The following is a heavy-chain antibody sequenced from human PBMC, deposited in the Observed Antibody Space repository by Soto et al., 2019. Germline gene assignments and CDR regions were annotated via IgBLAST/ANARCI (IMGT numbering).Heavy chain of an antibody. CDR1: GGTFSSYA. D-gene: IGHD1-26*01. V-gene: IGHV1-69*01. J-gene: IGHJ5*02. CDR2: IIPIFGTA. Sequence: QVQLVQSGAEVKKPGSSVKVSCKASGGTFSSYAISWVRQAPGQGLEWRGGIIPIFGTANYAQKFQGSVTITADESTSTAYMELSSLRSEDTAVDYCASEIGSGDNWFDPWGQGPMVTVSS. CDR3: ASEIGSGDNWFDP.